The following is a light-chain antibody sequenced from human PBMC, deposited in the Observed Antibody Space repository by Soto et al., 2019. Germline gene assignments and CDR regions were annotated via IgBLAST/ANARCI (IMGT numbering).Light chain of an antibody. J-gene: IGKJ1*01. V-gene: IGKV4-1*01. CDR3: QQFYSAPR. CDR1: QSVLYISDNKNY. Sequence: DIVMTQSPDSLAVSLGERATINCKSSQSVLYISDNKNYLAWYQQKPGQSPKLLIYWASTRESGVPDRFSGSGSGKDFTLTISSLQPEDVSVYYFQQFYSAPRFGQWTKVEIK. CDR2: WAS.